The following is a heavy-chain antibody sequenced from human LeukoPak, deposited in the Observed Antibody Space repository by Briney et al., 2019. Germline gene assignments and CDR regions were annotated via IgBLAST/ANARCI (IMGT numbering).Heavy chain of an antibody. D-gene: IGHD3-3*02. V-gene: IGHV4-34*01. CDR2: TSHSGSA. Sequence: PSETLSLTCAVYGDSFSGYYWSWIRQPPGKGLEWIGETSHSGSANYNPSLKSRVTISIDTSKNQFSLKLSSVTAADTAVYYCASGSKFNYYYYYMDVLGKGTTVTVSS. J-gene: IGHJ6*03. CDR3: ASGSKFNYYYYYMDV. CDR1: GDSFSGYY.